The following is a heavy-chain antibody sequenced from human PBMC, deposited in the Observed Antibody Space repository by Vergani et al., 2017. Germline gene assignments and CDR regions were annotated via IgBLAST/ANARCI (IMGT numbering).Heavy chain of an antibody. CDR1: GFSFPGYA. CDR2: ISGNNDDV. CDR3: ARAWAVRSHFDY. D-gene: IGHD1-26*01. Sequence: EVQLLESGGGLVQPGGSLRLSCEASGFSFPGYAMSWVRQAPGKGLEWVSSISGNNDDVYYADSVKGRFTISRDNAKNSLYLDMSSLRAEDTAVYYCARAWAVRSHFDYWGQGTLVTVSS. V-gene: IGHV3-21*01. J-gene: IGHJ4*02.